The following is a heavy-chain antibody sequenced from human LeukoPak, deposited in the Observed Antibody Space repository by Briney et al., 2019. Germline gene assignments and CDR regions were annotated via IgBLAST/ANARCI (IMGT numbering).Heavy chain of an antibody. V-gene: IGHV4-59*01. CDR3: ARTIYGSGSNWLDP. Sequence: SETLSLTCTVSGGSISSYYWSWIRQPPGKGLEWIGYIYYSGSTNYNPSLKSRVTISVDTSKNQFSLKLSSVTAADTAVYYCARTIYGSGSNWLDPWGQGTLVTVSS. CDR2: IYYSGST. D-gene: IGHD3-10*01. J-gene: IGHJ5*02. CDR1: GGSISSYY.